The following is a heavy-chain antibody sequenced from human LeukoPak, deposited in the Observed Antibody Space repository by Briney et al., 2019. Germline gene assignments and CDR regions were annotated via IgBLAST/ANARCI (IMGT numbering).Heavy chain of an antibody. V-gene: IGHV3-66*01. CDR2: IYSGGST. CDR3: ARDVSGSSSWSDFDY. Sequence: GGSLRLSCAASGFTVSSNYMSWVRQAPGKGLEWVSVIYSGGSTFYADSVRGRFTISRDNYKNTLYLQMNSLRAEDTAVYYCARDVSGSSSWSDFDYWGQGTLVTVSS. D-gene: IGHD6-13*01. CDR1: GFTVSSNY. J-gene: IGHJ4*02.